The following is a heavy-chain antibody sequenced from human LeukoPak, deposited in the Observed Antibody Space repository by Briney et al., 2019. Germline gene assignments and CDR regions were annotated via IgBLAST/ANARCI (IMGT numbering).Heavy chain of an antibody. Sequence: SETLSLTCTVSGGSISSSSYYWGWIRQPPGKGLEWIGSIYYSGSTYYNPSLKSRVTISVDTSKNQFSLKLSSVTAADTAVYYCARGSCSSTSCRIYNWFDPWGQGTLVTVSS. D-gene: IGHD2-2*01. V-gene: IGHV4-39*01. CDR2: IYYSGST. CDR3: ARGSCSSTSCRIYNWFDP. J-gene: IGHJ5*02. CDR1: GGSISSSSYY.